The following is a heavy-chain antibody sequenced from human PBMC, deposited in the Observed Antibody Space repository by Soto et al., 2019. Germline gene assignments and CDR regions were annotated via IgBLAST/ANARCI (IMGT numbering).Heavy chain of an antibody. J-gene: IGHJ4*02. CDR1: GFTFSSYG. CDR2: IWYDGSNK. Sequence: QVQLVESGGGVVQPGRSLRLSCAASGFTFSSYGMHWVRQAPGKGLEWVAVIWYDGSNKYYADSVKGRFTISRDNSKNTLYLQMNSLRDEDTAVYYCARGVAAGGDYWGQGTLVTVSS. D-gene: IGHD6-13*01. CDR3: ARGVAAGGDY. V-gene: IGHV3-33*01.